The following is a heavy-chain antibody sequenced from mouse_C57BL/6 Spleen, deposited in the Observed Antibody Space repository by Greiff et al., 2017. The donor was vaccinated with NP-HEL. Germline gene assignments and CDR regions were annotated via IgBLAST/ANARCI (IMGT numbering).Heavy chain of an antibody. J-gene: IGHJ3*01. D-gene: IGHD2-4*01. CDR1: GFTFSSYA. CDR2: ISDGGSYT. V-gene: IGHV5-4*03. Sequence: DVKLVESGGGLVKPGGSLKLSCAASGFTFSSYAMSWVRQTPEKRLEWVATISDGGSYTYYPDNVKGRFTISRDNAKNNLYLQMSHLKSEDTAMYYCARDYDGAWFAYWGRGTLVTVSA. CDR3: ARDYDGAWFAY.